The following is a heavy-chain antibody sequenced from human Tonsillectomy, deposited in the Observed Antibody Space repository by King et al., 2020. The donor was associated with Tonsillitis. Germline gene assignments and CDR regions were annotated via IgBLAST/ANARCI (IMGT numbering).Heavy chain of an antibody. V-gene: IGHV3-7*01. CDR2: IKQDGSEK. CDR1: GFTFRSYW. D-gene: IGHD2-2*01. Sequence: VPLVESGGGLVQPGGSLRLSCAASGFTFRSYWMSWVRQAPAKGLEWVANIKQDGSEKYYVDSVKGRFTISRDNAKNLVYLQMNSLRAEDTGVYYCARDIEVVPATMHQYYYGLDVWGQGTTVTVSS. J-gene: IGHJ6*02. CDR3: ARDIEVVPATMHQYYYGLDV.